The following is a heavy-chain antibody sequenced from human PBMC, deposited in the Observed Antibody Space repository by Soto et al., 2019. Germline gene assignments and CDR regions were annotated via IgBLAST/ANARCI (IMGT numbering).Heavy chain of an antibody. Sequence: LSLTCAISGDIVSSNSAAWNWVRQSPSRGLEWLGRTYYRSKWKTDYAVSVRGRITINPDTSKNQFSLQLNSVTPGDTAVYYCARGDVIDIWGRGTMVTVSS. CDR3: ARGDVIDI. CDR1: GDIVSSNSAA. V-gene: IGHV6-1*01. CDR2: TYYRSKWKT. J-gene: IGHJ3*02.